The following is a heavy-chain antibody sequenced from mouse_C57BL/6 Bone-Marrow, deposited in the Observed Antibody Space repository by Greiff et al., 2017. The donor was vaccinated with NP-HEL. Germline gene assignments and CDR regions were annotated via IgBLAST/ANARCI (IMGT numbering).Heavy chain of an antibody. V-gene: IGHV5-6*02. CDR2: ISSGGSYT. Sequence: DVMLVESGGDLVKPGGSLKLSCAASGFTFSSYGMSWVRQTPDKRLEWVATISSGGSYTSYPDSVKGRFTISRDNAKNTLYLQMSSLKSEDTAMYYCARQGGYYAYYAMDYWGQGTSVTVSS. D-gene: IGHD2-3*01. J-gene: IGHJ4*01. CDR1: GFTFSSYG. CDR3: ARQGGYYAYYAMDY.